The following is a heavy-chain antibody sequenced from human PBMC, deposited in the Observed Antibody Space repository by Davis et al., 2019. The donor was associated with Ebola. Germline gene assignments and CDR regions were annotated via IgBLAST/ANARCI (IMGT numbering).Heavy chain of an antibody. CDR2: ISGSGGST. D-gene: IGHD1-26*01. J-gene: IGHJ4*02. CDR1: AFTFSSYA. V-gene: IGHV3-23*01. Sequence: PGGSLRLSCAASAFTFSSYAMSWVRQAPGKGLEWVSAISGSGGSTYYADSVKGRFTISRDNSKNTMYLQMNSLRAEDTAVYYCAKKGEGGPDNSGNYLGYFDYWGQGTLVTVSS. CDR3: AKKGEGGPDNSGNYLGYFDY.